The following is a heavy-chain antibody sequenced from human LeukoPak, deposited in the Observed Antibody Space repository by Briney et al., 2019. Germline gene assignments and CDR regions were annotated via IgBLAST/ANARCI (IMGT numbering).Heavy chain of an antibody. J-gene: IGHJ3*02. V-gene: IGHV3-66*01. CDR1: GLIVSRKY. CDR2: IYSGGSA. Sequence: GGSLRLSCAASGLIVSRKYMSWVRQAPGKGLEWVSVIYSGGSADYADSVKGRFTISRDNSKNTLHLQVKSLRAEDTAVYYCAKMSNYYNSLGYYAFDIWGQGTMVTVSS. CDR3: AKMSNYYNSLGYYAFDI. D-gene: IGHD3-22*01.